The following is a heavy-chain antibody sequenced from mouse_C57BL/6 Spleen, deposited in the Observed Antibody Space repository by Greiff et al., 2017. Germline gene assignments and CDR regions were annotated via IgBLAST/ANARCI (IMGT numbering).Heavy chain of an antibody. CDR3: ARLYDGYAMDY. J-gene: IGHJ4*01. CDR1: GYTFTSYW. V-gene: IGHV1-64*01. Sequence: VQLPQPFSYLLNPFSSFNLSCKASGYTFTSYWMHWVKQRPGQGLEWIGMIHPNSGSTNYNEKFKSKATLTVDKSSSTAYMQLSSLTSEDSAVYYCARLYDGYAMDYWGQGTSVTVSS. CDR2: IHPNSGST. D-gene: IGHD2-3*01.